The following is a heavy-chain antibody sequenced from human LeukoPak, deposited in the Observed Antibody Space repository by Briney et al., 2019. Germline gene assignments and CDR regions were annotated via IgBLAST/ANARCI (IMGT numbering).Heavy chain of an antibody. CDR1: GYTFTGYY. V-gene: IGHV1-2*02. J-gene: IGHJ3*02. CDR2: INPNSGGT. Sequence: ASVKVSCKASGYTFTGYYMHWVRQAPGQGLEWMGWINPNSGGTNYAQKSQGRVTMTRDTSISTAYMELSRLRSDDTAVYYCARGGPGIAAATHDAFDIWGQGTMVTVSS. D-gene: IGHD6-13*01. CDR3: ARGGPGIAAATHDAFDI.